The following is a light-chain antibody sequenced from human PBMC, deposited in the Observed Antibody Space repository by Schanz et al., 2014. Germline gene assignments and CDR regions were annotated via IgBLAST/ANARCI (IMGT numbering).Light chain of an antibody. CDR1: QSISSY. CDR3: QQYDSHLT. V-gene: IGKV1-39*01. CDR2: AAS. J-gene: IGKJ4*01. Sequence: DIQMTQSPSSLSASVGDRVTITCRASQSISSYLNWYQQKPGKAPKLLIYAASSLQSGVPSRFSGSGSGTDFTLTISSLQPDDLGTYYCQQYDSHLTFGGGTKVEIK.